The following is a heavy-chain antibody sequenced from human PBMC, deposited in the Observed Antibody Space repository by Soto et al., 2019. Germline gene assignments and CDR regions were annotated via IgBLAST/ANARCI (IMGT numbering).Heavy chain of an antibody. D-gene: IGHD4-4*01. CDR2: IYYSGST. CDR1: GGSISSGGYY. CDR3: ARVDYTVYYYCMDV. Sequence: QVQLQESGPGLVKPSQTLSLTCTVSGGSISSGGYYWSWIRQHPGKGLEWIGYIYYSGSTYSNPSLQSRVTISVDTSKNQFSLKLSSVTAADTSVYYCARVDYTVYYYCMDVWGQGTTVTVSS. J-gene: IGHJ6*02. V-gene: IGHV4-31*03.